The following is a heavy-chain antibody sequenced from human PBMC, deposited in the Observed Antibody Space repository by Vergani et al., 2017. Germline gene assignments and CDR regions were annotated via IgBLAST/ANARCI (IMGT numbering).Heavy chain of an antibody. CDR3: AKDLPDY. CDR1: GFTFSSYS. J-gene: IGHJ4*02. V-gene: IGHV3-7*03. Sequence: EVQLVESGGGLVKPGGSLRLSCAASGFTFSSYSMNWVRQAPGKGLEWVANIKQDGSEKYYVDSVKGRFTISRDNAKNSLYLQMNSLRAEDTAIYYCAKDLPDYWGQGTLVTVSS. CDR2: IKQDGSEK.